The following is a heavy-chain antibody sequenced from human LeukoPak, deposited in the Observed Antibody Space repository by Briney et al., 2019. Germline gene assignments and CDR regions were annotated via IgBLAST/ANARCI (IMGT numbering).Heavy chain of an antibody. Sequence: GRSLRPSCAASGLTFSTYATSCVSHAPGNGLGWVSSVSGGGGSTYYADSVKGRFTSSRDNSKNTLYVQMNSLRVEDTAVYYCAKVGPRTYTSGLDWYFDLWGRGTLVTVSS. D-gene: IGHD3-16*01. J-gene: IGHJ2*01. CDR1: GLTFSTYA. CDR2: VSGGGGST. V-gene: IGHV3-23*01. CDR3: AKVGPRTYTSGLDWYFDL.